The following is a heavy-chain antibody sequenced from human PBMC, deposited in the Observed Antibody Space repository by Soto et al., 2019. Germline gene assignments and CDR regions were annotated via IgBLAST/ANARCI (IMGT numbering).Heavy chain of an antibody. J-gene: IGHJ6*02. CDR3: ERDQGISSGWPHGYDCGMDV. Sequence: PGLSRRVSGSASGFTCTRYAMQWVHQATGKGLGRVEVISYDGSNKYYADSVKGRFTISRDNSKNTLYLQMNSLRAEDTAVYYCERDQGISSGWPHGYDCGMDVWGQGTTVTVSS. V-gene: IGHV3-30-3*01. CDR2: ISYDGSNK. D-gene: IGHD6-19*01. CDR1: GFTCTRYA.